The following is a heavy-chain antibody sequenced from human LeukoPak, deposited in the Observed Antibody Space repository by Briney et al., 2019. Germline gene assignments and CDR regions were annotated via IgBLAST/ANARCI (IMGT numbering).Heavy chain of an antibody. CDR3: TRINYDSSDYPHPFDY. V-gene: IGHV3-73*01. CDR2: IRSKTNSYAT. J-gene: IGHJ4*02. Sequence: GSLRLSCAASGFTFSDSAVHWVRQASGKGLEWIGRIRSKTNSYATAYAASVKGRFTISRDDSKNTAYLQMNSLKTEDTAVYYCTRINYDSSDYPHPFDYWGQGTLVTVSS. D-gene: IGHD3-22*01. CDR1: GFTFSDSA.